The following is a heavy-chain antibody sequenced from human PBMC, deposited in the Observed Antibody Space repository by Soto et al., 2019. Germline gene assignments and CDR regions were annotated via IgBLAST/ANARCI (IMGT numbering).Heavy chain of an antibody. J-gene: IGHJ5*02. CDR2: IRNKVNNWTA. CDR3: TRMECSGDSRPPRSSDL. D-gene: IGHD2-15*01. V-gene: IGHV3-73*01. Sequence: PGGSLRLSCAASGFAFSNAWINWVRQAPGKGLEWVGRIRNKVNNWTAAYAAPVRGRFAISRDDSKNMAYLQMNNLNSEDTAVYYCTRMECSGDSRPPRSSDLRGQGPLVTVSS. CDR1: GFAFSNAW.